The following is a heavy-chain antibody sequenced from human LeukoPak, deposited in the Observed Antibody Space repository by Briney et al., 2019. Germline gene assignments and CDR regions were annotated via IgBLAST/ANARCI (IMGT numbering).Heavy chain of an antibody. CDR3: ARGAGPLFDP. V-gene: IGHV3-11*01. J-gene: IGHJ5*02. CDR1: GFTFSDHY. Sequence: GGSLRLSCAASGFTFSDHYMSWIRQAPGKGLEWLSYISTGGTTIHYTDSVKGRFTISRDNAKNSLYLQMNRLRAEDTAVYNCARGAGPLFDPWGQGTLVTVSS. CDR2: ISTGGTTI.